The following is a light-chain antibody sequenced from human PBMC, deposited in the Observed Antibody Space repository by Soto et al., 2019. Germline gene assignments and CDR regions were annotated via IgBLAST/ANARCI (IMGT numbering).Light chain of an antibody. CDR2: GTS. J-gene: IGKJ5*01. CDR1: QSVSSNY. V-gene: IGKV3-20*01. CDR3: QQFDDSVT. Sequence: IVLTQSPGTLSLSPGERATLSCRASQSVSSNYLVWYQQKPGQAPRLLIYGTSTRATGIPDRFSGSGSGTDFTLTISRLEPEDSAVYYCQQFDDSVTFGQGTRLEIK.